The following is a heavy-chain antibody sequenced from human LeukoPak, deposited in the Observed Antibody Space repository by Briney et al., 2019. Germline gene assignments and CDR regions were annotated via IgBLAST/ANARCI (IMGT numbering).Heavy chain of an antibody. CDR1: GFTVSSNY. Sequence: PGGSLRLSCAASGFTVSSNYMSWVRQAPGKGLEWVSVIYSGGSTYYADSVKGRFTISRDNSKNTLYLQMNSLRAEDTAVYYCAKDPLVITFGGDGYWGQGTLVTVSS. V-gene: IGHV3-53*01. CDR3: AKDPLVITFGGDGY. J-gene: IGHJ4*02. D-gene: IGHD3-16*01. CDR2: IYSGGST.